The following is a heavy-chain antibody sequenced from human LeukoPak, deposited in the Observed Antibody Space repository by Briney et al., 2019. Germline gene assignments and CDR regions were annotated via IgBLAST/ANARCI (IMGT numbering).Heavy chain of an antibody. CDR3: ARARSGYPDFDY. Sequence: PSQTLSLTCTVSGGPISSGGYYWSWIRQHPGKGLEWIGYIYYSGSTYYNPSLKSRVTISVDTSKNQFSLKLSSVTAADTAVYYCARARSGYPDFDYWGQGTLVTVSS. J-gene: IGHJ4*02. D-gene: IGHD3-22*01. CDR2: IYYSGST. CDR1: GGPISSGGYY. V-gene: IGHV4-31*03.